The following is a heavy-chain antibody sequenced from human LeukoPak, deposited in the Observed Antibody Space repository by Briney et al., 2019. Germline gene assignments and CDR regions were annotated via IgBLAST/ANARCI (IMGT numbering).Heavy chain of an antibody. CDR2: ISSSGSTI. J-gene: IGHJ3*02. Sequence: PGGSLRLSCAASGFTFSDYYMSWIRQAPGQGLEWVSCISSSGSTIYYADSVKGRFTISRDNAKNSLYLQMNSLRAEDTAVYYCARGAGRYFDWLLSPDAFDIWGQGTMVTVSS. D-gene: IGHD3-9*01. V-gene: IGHV3-11*04. CDR3: ARGAGRYFDWLLSPDAFDI. CDR1: GFTFSDYY.